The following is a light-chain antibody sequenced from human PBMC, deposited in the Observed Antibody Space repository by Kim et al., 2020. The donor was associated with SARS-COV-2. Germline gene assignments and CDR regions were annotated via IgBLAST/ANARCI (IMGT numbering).Light chain of an antibody. CDR1: QSVSNNY. J-gene: IGKJ1*01. V-gene: IGKV3-20*01. Sequence: SPVEIATLSCRASQSVSNNYLAWYQQKPGQAPRLLIYVASSRATGIPDRFSGSGSGTDFTLTISRLEPEDFAVFYCQQYGGSPRTFGQGTKVDIK. CDR3: QQYGGSPRT. CDR2: VAS.